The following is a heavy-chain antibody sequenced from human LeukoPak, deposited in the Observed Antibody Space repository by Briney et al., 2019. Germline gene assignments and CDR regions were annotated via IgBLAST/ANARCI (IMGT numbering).Heavy chain of an antibody. CDR3: ARVASDIGLVPAARDAFDI. CDR1: GFTFSDYY. J-gene: IGHJ3*02. V-gene: IGHV3-7*01. Sequence: GGSLRLSCAASGFTFSDYYMSWIRQAPGKGLEWVANIKQDGSEKNYVDSVKGRFTISRDNAKNSLYLQMNSLRAEDTAVYYCARVASDIGLVPAARDAFDIWGQGTMVTVSS. D-gene: IGHD2-2*01. CDR2: IKQDGSEK.